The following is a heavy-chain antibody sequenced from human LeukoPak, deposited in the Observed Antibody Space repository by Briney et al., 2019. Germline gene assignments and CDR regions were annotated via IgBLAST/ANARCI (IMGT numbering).Heavy chain of an antibody. CDR2: INPNSGGT. CDR3: ARDLGRDGYNYYS. Sequence: APVKVSCKASGYTFTGYYMHWVRQAPGQGLEWMGRINPNSGGTNYAQKFQGRVTMTRDPSISTAYMEVSSLRSDDTAVYYCARDLGRDGYNYYSWGQGTLVTVSS. CDR1: GYTFTGYY. J-gene: IGHJ4*02. D-gene: IGHD5-24*01. V-gene: IGHV1-2*06.